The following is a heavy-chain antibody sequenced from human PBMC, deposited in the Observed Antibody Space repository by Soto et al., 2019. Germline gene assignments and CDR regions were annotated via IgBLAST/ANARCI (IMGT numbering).Heavy chain of an antibody. J-gene: IGHJ4*02. CDR3: ARYGSGSYYNASS. CDR1: GGSFSGYY. Sequence: SETLSLTCAVYGGSFSGYYWSWIRQPPGKGLEWIGEINHSGSTNYNPSLKSRVTISVDKSKNQFSLKLSSVTAADTAVYYCARYGSGSYYNASSWGQGTLVTVSS. V-gene: IGHV4-34*01. CDR2: INHSGST. D-gene: IGHD3-10*01.